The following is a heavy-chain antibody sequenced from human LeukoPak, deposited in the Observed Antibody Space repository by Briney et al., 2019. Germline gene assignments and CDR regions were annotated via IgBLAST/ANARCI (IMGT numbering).Heavy chain of an antibody. Sequence: GGSLRLSCAASGFTFSSYGMHWVRQAPGKGLEWVAVIWYDGSNKYYADSVKGRFTISRDNSKNTLYLQMNSLRAEDTAVYYCARDRDCSSTSCYVSGGMDVCGQGTTVTVSS. CDR3: ARDRDCSSTSCYVSGGMDV. J-gene: IGHJ6*02. CDR2: IWYDGSNK. D-gene: IGHD2-2*01. CDR1: GFTFSSYG. V-gene: IGHV3-33*01.